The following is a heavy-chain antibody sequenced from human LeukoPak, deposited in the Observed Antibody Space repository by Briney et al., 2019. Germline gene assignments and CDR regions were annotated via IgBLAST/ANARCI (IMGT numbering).Heavy chain of an antibody. J-gene: IGHJ4*02. D-gene: IGHD3-10*01. CDR1: GAPFSDYY. V-gene: IGHV4-34*01. CDR3: ARDGRRRCYSSGSYFDY. CDR2: INHSGST. Sequence: SETLSLTCAVYGAPFSDYYWSWIRQSPGKGLEWIGEINHSGSTNYNPSFKSRVTISVDKSKNQFSLKLSSVTAADTALYYCARDGRRRCYSSGSYFDYWGQGTLVTVSS.